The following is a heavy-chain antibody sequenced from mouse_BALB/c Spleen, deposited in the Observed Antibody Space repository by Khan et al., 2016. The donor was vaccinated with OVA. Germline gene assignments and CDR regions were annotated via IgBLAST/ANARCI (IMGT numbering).Heavy chain of an antibody. D-gene: IGHD1-1*01. CDR2: ISYSGGT. Sequence: VQLKESGPGLVKPSQSLSLTCTVTGYSITSGYAWNWIRQFPGNKLEWMGYISYSGGTSYKPSLKSRISITRDTSKNQFFLQLNSVTTEDTATYYCARGNYYGYYFDYWGQGTTRTVSS. J-gene: IGHJ2*01. V-gene: IGHV3-2*02. CDR1: GYSITSGYA. CDR3: ARGNYYGYYFDY.